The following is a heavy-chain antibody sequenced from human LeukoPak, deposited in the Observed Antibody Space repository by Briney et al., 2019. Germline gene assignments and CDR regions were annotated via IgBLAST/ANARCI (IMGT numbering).Heavy chain of an antibody. CDR3: ARGIVGATALMDV. D-gene: IGHD1-26*01. Sequence: ASVKVSCKASGYTFTSYYMHRVRQAPGQGLEWMGWISAYNGNTKYAQRFQGRVTMTTDTSTSTAYMELRSLISEDTAVYFCARGIVGATALMDVWGQGNTVTVSS. CDR2: ISAYNGNT. J-gene: IGHJ6*02. V-gene: IGHV1-18*04. CDR1: GYTFTSYY.